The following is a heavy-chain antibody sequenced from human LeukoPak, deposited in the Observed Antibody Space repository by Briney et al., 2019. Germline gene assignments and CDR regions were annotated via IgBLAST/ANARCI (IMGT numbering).Heavy chain of an antibody. CDR3: AKDVTRDSWYYFDY. V-gene: IGHV3-30*18. Sequence: GGSLRLSCAASGFSFSSHGMHWVRQAPGKGLEWVAVISYDGSNKYYADSVKGRFTISRDNSKNTLYLQMNSLRAEDTAVYYCAKDVTRDSWYYFDYWGQGTLVTVSS. CDR2: ISYDGSNK. D-gene: IGHD2-15*01. J-gene: IGHJ4*02. CDR1: GFSFSSHG.